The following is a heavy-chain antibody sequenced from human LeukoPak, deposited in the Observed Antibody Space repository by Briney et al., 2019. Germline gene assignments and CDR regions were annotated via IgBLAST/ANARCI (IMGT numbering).Heavy chain of an antibody. V-gene: IGHV3-13*05. CDR3: ARGGAYGLDV. CDR2: IDTAGYP. J-gene: IGHJ6*04. Sequence: PGGSLRLSCAASGFTFRSYDMYWVRQATGKGLEWVSGIDTAGYPYHPGSVKGRFTMSRENAKNSLYLQMNSLRAGDTAVYYCARGGAYGLDVWGKGTTVTVSS. D-gene: IGHD1-26*01. CDR1: GFTFRSYD.